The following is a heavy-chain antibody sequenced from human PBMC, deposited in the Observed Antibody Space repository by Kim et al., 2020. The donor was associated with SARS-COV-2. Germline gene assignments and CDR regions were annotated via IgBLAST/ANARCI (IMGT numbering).Heavy chain of an antibody. Sequence: GGSLRLSCAASGFTFSSYGMHWVRQAPGKGLEWVAVISYDGSNKYYADSVKGRFTISRDNSKNTLYLQMNSLRAEDTAVYYCAKEALVVVAATRYYYYYGMDVWGQGTTVTVSS. J-gene: IGHJ6*02. D-gene: IGHD2-15*01. V-gene: IGHV3-30*18. CDR2: ISYDGSNK. CDR3: AKEALVVVAATRYYYYYGMDV. CDR1: GFTFSSYG.